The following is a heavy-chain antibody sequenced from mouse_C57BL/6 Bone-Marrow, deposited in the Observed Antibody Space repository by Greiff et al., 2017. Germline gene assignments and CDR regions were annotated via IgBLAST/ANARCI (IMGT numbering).Heavy chain of an antibody. CDR1: GYTFTSYW. V-gene: IGHV1-69*01. CDR3: ASQARSTFYFDY. CDR2: IDPSDSYT. D-gene: IGHD2-1*01. J-gene: IGHJ2*01. Sequence: QVQLQQPGAELVMPGASVKLSCKASGYTFTSYWMHWVKQRPGQGLEWIGEIDPSDSYTNYNQKFKGKSTLPVDKSSSTAYMQLSSLTSEDSAVYYCASQARSTFYFDYWGQGTTLTVSS.